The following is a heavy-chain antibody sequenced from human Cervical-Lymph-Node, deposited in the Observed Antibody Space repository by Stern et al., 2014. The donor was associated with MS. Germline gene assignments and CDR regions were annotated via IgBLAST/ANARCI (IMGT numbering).Heavy chain of an antibody. CDR2: IILIFGTV. D-gene: IGHD1-1*01. V-gene: IGHV1-69*06. Sequence: VQLVESGAEVKRPGSSVRVSCKAYGGTFSTSSISWVRQAPGQGLEWMGGIILIFGTVNYAQKFQGRLTMSADRSTSTVYLDLNSLRSEDTAMYYCARYRGTFYFDNWGQGTLVTVSS. CDR3: ARYRGTFYFDN. CDR1: GGTFSTSS. J-gene: IGHJ4*02.